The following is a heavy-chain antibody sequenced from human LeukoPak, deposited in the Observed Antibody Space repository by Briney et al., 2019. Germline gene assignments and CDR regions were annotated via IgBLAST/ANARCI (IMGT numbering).Heavy chain of an antibody. CDR3: ASVGYCTNGVCYKGGAFDI. D-gene: IGHD2-8*01. J-gene: IGHJ3*02. CDR1: GFTFSSYW. V-gene: IGHV3-7*01. Sequence: GGSLRLSCAASGFTFSSYWMSWVRQAPGKGLEWVANIKQDGSENDYVDSVKGRFTISRDNAKNSLYLQMNSLRAEDTAVYYCASVGYCTNGVCYKGGAFDIWGQGTMVTVSS. CDR2: IKQDGSEN.